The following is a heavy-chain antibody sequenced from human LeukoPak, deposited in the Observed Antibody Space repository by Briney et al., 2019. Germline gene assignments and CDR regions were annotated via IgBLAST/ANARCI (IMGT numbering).Heavy chain of an antibody. CDR1: GFTFTSYA. V-gene: IGHV3-23*01. CDR3: AKLASGSYLYYFDY. CDR2: ISVSGGST. J-gene: IGHJ4*02. Sequence: PGGSLRLSCAASGFTFTSYAMSWVRQAPGKGLEWVSTISVSGGSTYYADSVKGRFTISRDNSKNTLYLQMNSLRAEDTAGYDCAKLASGSYLYYFDYWGQGTLVTVSS. D-gene: IGHD1-26*01.